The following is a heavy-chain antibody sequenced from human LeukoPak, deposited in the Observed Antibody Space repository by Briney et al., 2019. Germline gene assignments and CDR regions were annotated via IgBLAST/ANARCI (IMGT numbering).Heavy chain of an antibody. V-gene: IGHV1-24*01. D-gene: IGHD2-15*01. J-gene: IGHJ4*02. CDR1: GYTLTDLS. CDR2: FDPEDGET. Sequence: GASVKVSCKVSGYTLTDLSMHWVRQAPGKGLEWMGGFDPEDGETIYAQKFQGRVTMTEDTSTDTAYMELSSLRSEDTAVYYCATEQYLYCSGGSCSDYWGQGTLVTVSS. CDR3: ATEQYLYCSGGSCSDY.